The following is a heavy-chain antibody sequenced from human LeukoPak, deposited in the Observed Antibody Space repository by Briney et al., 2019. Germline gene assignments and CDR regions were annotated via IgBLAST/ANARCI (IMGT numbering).Heavy chain of an antibody. D-gene: IGHD4/OR15-4a*01. V-gene: IGHV3-7*04. Sequence: GGSLRLSCAAPGFTFSTYWMSWGRQAPGKGLEWVANIKQDGSEKHYVDSVKGRFTISRDNAKNSLYLQMDSLRAEDTAVYYCARGGNGANVGYCDYWGQGILVTVSS. J-gene: IGHJ4*02. CDR2: IKQDGSEK. CDR1: GFTFSTYW. CDR3: ARGGNGANVGYCDY.